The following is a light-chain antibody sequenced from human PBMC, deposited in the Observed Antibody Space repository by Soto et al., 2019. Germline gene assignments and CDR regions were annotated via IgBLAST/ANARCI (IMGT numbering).Light chain of an antibody. Sequence: QSALTQPRSVSGSPGQSVTISCTGTSSDVGGYNYVSWYQHDPGKAPKLMISDVSKRPSGVPDRFSGSKSGNTASLTISGLQAEDEADYYCCSYAGSYRRVFGGGTKLTV. V-gene: IGLV2-11*01. J-gene: IGLJ3*02. CDR2: DVS. CDR3: CSYAGSYRRV. CDR1: SSDVGGYNY.